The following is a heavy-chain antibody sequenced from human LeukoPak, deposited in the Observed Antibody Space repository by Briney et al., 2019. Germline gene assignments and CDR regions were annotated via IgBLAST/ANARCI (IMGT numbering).Heavy chain of an antibody. CDR1: GYTFTGYY. CDR2: INPNSGGT. D-gene: IGHD3-9*01. J-gene: IGHJ4*02. Sequence: GASVKVSCKASGYTFTGYYMHWVRQAPGQGLEWMGWINPNSGGTNYAQKFQGRVTMTRDTSISTAYMELSRLRSDDTAVYYCARGSERYCDWLLFDYWGQGTLVTVSS. V-gene: IGHV1-2*02. CDR3: ARGSERYCDWLLFDY.